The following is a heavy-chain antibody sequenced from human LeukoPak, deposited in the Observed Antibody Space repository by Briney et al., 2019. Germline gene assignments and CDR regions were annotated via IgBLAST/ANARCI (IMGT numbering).Heavy chain of an antibody. CDR2: IYYSGNS. Sequence: SSETLSLTCTVSGVSISSDYWSWIRQPPGKGLGWIGYIYYSGNSNYNPSLESRVSMSLDTSKTQFSLNLRSVTAADTAVYYCARYVRNRGTFYLDYWGQGTLVTVSS. D-gene: IGHD1-26*01. CDR1: GVSISSDY. CDR3: ARYVRNRGTFYLDY. J-gene: IGHJ4*02. V-gene: IGHV4-59*01.